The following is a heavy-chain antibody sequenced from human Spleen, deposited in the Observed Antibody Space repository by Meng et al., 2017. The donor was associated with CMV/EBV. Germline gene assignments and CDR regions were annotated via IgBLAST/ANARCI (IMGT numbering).Heavy chain of an antibody. CDR1: GFTFGSYD. Sequence: WGTLTLSCEASGFTFGSYDMHWVRQAPGKGLEWVAVISYDGSNKYYADSVKGRFTISRDNSKNTLYLQMNSLRAEDTAVYYCAKISLLGATSFDYWGQGTLVTVSS. CDR3: AKISLLGATSFDY. V-gene: IGHV3-30-3*02. J-gene: IGHJ4*02. D-gene: IGHD1-26*01. CDR2: ISYDGSNK.